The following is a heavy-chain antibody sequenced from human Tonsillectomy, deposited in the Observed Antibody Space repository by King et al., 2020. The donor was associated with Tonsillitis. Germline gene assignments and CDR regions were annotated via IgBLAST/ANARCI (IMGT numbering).Heavy chain of an antibody. CDR3: ARAPIAYDSSGHDTFDI. CDR2: IYHSGST. V-gene: IGHV4-4*02. J-gene: IGHJ3*02. CDR1: GGSISGSDW. Sequence: VQLQESGPGLVKPSGTLSLTCAVSGGSISGSDWWSWVRQPPGKGLGWIGEIYHSGSTNYNPSLKSRVTISVDRSKNQFSLKLSSVTAADTALYYCARAPIAYDSSGHDTFDIWGQGTMVTVSS. D-gene: IGHD3-22*01.